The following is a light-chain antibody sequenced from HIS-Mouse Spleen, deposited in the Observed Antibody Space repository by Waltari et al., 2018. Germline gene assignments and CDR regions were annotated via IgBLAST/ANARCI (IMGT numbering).Light chain of an antibody. CDR1: SSDLVGYNY. CDR2: DVS. Sequence: QSALTQPASVSGSPGRPITISCTATSSDLVGYNYVSCYQQHPAKAPKLMIYDVSNRPSGVSNRFSGSKSGNTASLTISGLQAEDEADYYCSSYTSSSTLVFGGGTKLTVL. CDR3: SSYTSSSTLV. V-gene: IGLV2-14*03. J-gene: IGLJ2*01.